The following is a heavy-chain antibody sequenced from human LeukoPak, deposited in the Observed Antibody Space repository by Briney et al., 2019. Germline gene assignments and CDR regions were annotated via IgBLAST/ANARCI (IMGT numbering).Heavy chain of an antibody. CDR1: GYTFTSYD. CDR3: ARGFDCSSTSCYAFDI. Sequence: ASVKVSCKASGYTFTSYDINWVRQATGQGLEWMGWMNPNSGNTGYAQKFQGRVTMTRNTSISTAYMELSSLRSEDTAVYYCARGFDCSSTSCYAFDIWGQGTMVSVSS. V-gene: IGHV1-8*01. D-gene: IGHD2-2*01. CDR2: MNPNSGNT. J-gene: IGHJ3*02.